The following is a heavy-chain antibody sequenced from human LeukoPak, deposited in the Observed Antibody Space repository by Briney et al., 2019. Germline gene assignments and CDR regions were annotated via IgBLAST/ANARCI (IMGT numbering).Heavy chain of an antibody. D-gene: IGHD6-13*01. CDR1: GYTFTGYY. Sequence: GASVKVSCKASGYTFTGYYMHWVRQAPGQGLEWMGWINPNSGGTNYAQKFQGRVTMTRNTSISTAYMELSSLRSEDTAVYYCARTEQQPVGWYFDYWGQGTLVTVSS. CDR3: ARTEQQPVGWYFDY. V-gene: IGHV1-2*02. J-gene: IGHJ4*02. CDR2: INPNSGGT.